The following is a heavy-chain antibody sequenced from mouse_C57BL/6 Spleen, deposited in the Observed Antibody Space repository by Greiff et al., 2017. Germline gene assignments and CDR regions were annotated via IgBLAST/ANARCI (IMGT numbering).Heavy chain of an antibody. D-gene: IGHD2-9*01. CDR3: ARGPTMVTTRYFDV. CDR1: GYTFTSYG. J-gene: IGHJ1*03. Sequence: VKLQESGAELARPGASVKLSCKASGYTFTSYGISWVKQRTGQGLEWIGEIYPRSGNTYYNEKFKGKATLTADKSSSTAYMELRSLTSEDSAVYFCARGPTMVTTRYFDVWGTGTTVTVSS. V-gene: IGHV1-81*01. CDR2: IYPRSGNT.